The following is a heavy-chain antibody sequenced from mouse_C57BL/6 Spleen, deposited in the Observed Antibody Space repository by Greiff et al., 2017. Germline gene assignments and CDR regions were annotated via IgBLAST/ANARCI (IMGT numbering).Heavy chain of an antibody. CDR1: GYTFTSYW. V-gene: IGHV1-50*01. CDR3: ARGILYYFDD. CDR2: IDPSDSYT. Sequence: QVQLQQPGAELVKPGASVKLSCKASGYTFTSYWMQWVKQRPGQGLEWIGEIDPSDSYTNYTQKFKGKATLTVDTSSSTAYMKLSSLTSEDSAVYYCARGILYYFDDWGQGTTLTVAS. J-gene: IGHJ2*01.